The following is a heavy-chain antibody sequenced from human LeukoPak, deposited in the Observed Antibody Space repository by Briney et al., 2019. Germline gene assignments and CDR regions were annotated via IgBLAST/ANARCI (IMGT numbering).Heavy chain of an antibody. CDR3: ARGYYSDTSGYYSLAEA. CDR2: IYYSGST. CDR1: GGSITNHY. Sequence: SESLSLTCTVSGGSITNHYYNWIRQPPGKGLEWIGYIYYSGSTNYNPSLKSRVTISLDTSKNQFSLRLSSVTAADTAMYYCARGYYSDTSGYYSLAEAWGQGTLVTVSS. D-gene: IGHD3-22*01. J-gene: IGHJ5*02. V-gene: IGHV4-59*11.